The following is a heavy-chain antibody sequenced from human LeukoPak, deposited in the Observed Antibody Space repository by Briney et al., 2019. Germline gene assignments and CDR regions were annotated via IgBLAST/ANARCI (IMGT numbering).Heavy chain of an antibody. J-gene: IGHJ4*02. CDR1: GGSISSSSHY. Sequence: SETLSLTCTVSGGSISSSSHYWGWIRQPPGKGLEWIASMSSSGTTYYKPSLKSRVTISVDTSTNQISLHLSSMSAADTAVYFCERSGYSFLVDSWGQGTLVAVSS. V-gene: IGHV4-39*01. CDR2: MSSSGTT. D-gene: IGHD5-18*01. CDR3: ERSGYSFLVDS.